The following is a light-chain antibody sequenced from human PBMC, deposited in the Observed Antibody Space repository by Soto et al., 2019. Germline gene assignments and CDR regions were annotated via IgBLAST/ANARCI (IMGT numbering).Light chain of an antibody. Sequence: EIEMTQSPSTLSVSVGDRATITCRASQSIGSRLAWYQHKPGKAPKLLIYDASSMDSGVPSRFSGSRSGTEFTLTISSLQSDDFAAYYCQPYNSYPITFGQGTKVDIK. CDR2: DAS. J-gene: IGKJ1*01. CDR3: QPYNSYPIT. V-gene: IGKV1-5*01. CDR1: QSIGSR.